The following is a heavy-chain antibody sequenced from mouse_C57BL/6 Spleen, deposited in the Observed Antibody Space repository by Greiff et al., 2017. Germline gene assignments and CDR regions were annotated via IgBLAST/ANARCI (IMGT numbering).Heavy chain of an antibody. J-gene: IGHJ2*01. CDR3: ASTSGDFDY. D-gene: IGHD1-3*01. CDR1: GFTFSSYA. Sequence: EVKLVESGGGLVKPGGSLKLSCAASGFTFSSYAMSWVRQTPEKRLEWVATISDGGSYTYYPDNVKGRFTISRDNAKNNLYLQMSHLNSEDTAMYYCASTSGDFDYWGQGTTLTVSS. V-gene: IGHV5-4*03. CDR2: ISDGGSYT.